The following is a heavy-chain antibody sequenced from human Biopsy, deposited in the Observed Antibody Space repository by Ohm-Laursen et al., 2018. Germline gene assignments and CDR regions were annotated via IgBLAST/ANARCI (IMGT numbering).Heavy chain of an antibody. CDR3: VRGVDYYDPYHYYALDV. D-gene: IGHD3-22*01. CDR1: GESFNGYY. V-gene: IGHV4-34*01. Sequence: SETLSLTCAVYGESFNGYYWSWIRQTPGKGLEWIGEINHSGRTNYNPSLKSQVTISVDTSKNQFSLKVRSVTAADTAVYYCVRGVDYYDPYHYYALDVWGQGTTVIVSS. J-gene: IGHJ6*02. CDR2: INHSGRT.